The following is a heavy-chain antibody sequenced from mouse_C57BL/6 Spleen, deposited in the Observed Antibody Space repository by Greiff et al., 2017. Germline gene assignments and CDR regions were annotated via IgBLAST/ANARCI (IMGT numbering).Heavy chain of an antibody. CDR3: ARGGPYGNYFAWFAY. D-gene: IGHD2-1*01. CDR2: IDPSDSYP. Sequence: VQLQQPGAELVMPGASVKLSCKASGYTFTSYWMHWVKQRPGQGLEWIGEIDPSDSYPNYNQKFKGKSTLTVDKSSSTAYMQLSGLTSEDSAVYYCARGGPYGNYFAWFAYWGQGTLVTVSA. CDR1: GYTFTSYW. V-gene: IGHV1-69*01. J-gene: IGHJ3*01.